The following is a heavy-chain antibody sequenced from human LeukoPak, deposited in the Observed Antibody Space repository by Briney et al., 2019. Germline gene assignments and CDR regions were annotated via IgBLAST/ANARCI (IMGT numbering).Heavy chain of an antibody. CDR3: VAYSNMDV. V-gene: IGHV3-48*01. CDR2: ISSTSSTI. J-gene: IGHJ6*03. CDR1: GFTFRTYA. Sequence: GGSLRLSCVASGFTFRTYAMSWVRQAPGKGLEWVSYISSTSSTIYYADSVKGRFTISRDNAKNSLYLQMNSLRAEDTAVYYCVAYSNMDVWGKGTTVTVSS.